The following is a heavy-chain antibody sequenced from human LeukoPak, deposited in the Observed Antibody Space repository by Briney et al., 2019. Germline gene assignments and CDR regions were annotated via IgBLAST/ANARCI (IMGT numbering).Heavy chain of an antibody. V-gene: IGHV3-48*03. CDR3: AKVAAAGSWNHDYYFDY. J-gene: IGHJ4*02. D-gene: IGHD6-13*01. Sequence: PGGSLRLSCAASGFTFSSYEMNWVRQAPGKGLEWVSYISSSGSTIYYADSVKGRFTISRDNSKNTLYLQMNSLRAEDTAVYYCAKVAAAGSWNHDYYFDYWGQGTLVTVSS. CDR2: ISSSGSTI. CDR1: GFTFSSYE.